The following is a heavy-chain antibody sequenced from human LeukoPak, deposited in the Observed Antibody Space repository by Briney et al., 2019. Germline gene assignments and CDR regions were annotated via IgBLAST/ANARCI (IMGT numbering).Heavy chain of an antibody. D-gene: IGHD3-10*01. CDR1: GGTFISYA. J-gene: IGHJ6*03. CDR2: IIPIFGTT. V-gene: IGHV1-69*13. CDR3: ARTMVRGEYYYYYYYMDV. Sequence: GASVKVSCKASGGTFISYAISWVRQAPGQGLEWMGGIIPIFGTTNYAQKFQGRVTITADESTSTAYMELSSLRSEDTAVYYCARTMVRGEYYYYYYYMDVWGKGTTVTVSS.